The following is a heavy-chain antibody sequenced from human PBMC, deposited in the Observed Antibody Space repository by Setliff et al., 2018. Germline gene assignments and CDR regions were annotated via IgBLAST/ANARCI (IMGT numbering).Heavy chain of an antibody. V-gene: IGHV1-2*02. Sequence: GASVKVSCKTSAYTFSGYYIHWVRQAPGQGLQWMGWINPNIGDTNYAPKFQGRVTMTRDTSTRTVNMEMSSLRSEDTALYYCARGAVNWAAFNIWGQGTLVTVSS. J-gene: IGHJ3*02. CDR1: AYTFSGYY. CDR3: ARGAVNWAAFNI. D-gene: IGHD3-16*01. CDR2: INPNIGDT.